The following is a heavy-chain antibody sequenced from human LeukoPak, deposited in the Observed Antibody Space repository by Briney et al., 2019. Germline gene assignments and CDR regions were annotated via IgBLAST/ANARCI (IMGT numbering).Heavy chain of an antibody. Sequence: SQTLSLTCAISGDSVSSNSVTWNWIRQSPSRGLEWLVRTYYRSTWYNDYAVSVRGRITVNPDTSKNQFSLHLNSVTPEDTAVYYCARRLTQYDCFDPWGQGILVTVSS. D-gene: IGHD2-2*01. V-gene: IGHV6-1*01. CDR3: ARRLTQYDCFDP. CDR1: GDSVSSNSVT. CDR2: TYYRSTWYN. J-gene: IGHJ5*02.